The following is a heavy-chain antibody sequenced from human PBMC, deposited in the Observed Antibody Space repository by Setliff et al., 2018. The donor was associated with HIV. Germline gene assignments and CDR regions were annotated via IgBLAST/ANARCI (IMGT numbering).Heavy chain of an antibody. J-gene: IGHJ4*02. V-gene: IGHV4-34*01. Sequence: PSETLSLTCAVYGGSFSGYYWSWIRQPPGKGLEWIGEINHSGSTNYNPSLKSRVTISVDTSKNQFSLKLSSVTAADTAVFYCARLTTTYYYDSTGYLYHFDYWGQGTLVTVSS. CDR3: ARLTTTYYYDSTGYLYHFDY. CDR1: GGSFSGYY. CDR2: INHSGST. D-gene: IGHD3-22*01.